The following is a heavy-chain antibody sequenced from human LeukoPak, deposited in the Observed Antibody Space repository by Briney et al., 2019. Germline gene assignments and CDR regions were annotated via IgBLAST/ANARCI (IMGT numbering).Heavy chain of an antibody. CDR2: TYYRSKWYN. Sequence: SQTLSPTCAISGDSVSTNSSWNWIRQSPSRGLEWLGRTYYRSKWYNDYVVSVKGRINISPDTSKNQFSLHLNSVTPEDTAVYSCARGGQGDGYSADEAFDIWGQGTMVTVS. V-gene: IGHV6-1*01. D-gene: IGHD5-18*01. J-gene: IGHJ3*02. CDR1: GDSVSTNSS. CDR3: ARGGQGDGYSADEAFDI.